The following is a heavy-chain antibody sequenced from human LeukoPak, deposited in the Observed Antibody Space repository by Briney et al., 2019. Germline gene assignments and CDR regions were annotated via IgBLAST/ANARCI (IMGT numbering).Heavy chain of an antibody. J-gene: IGHJ5*02. V-gene: IGHV4-34*01. CDR3: ARGRIVLMVYAIYWFDP. CDR1: GGSFSGYY. Sequence: SETLSLTCAVYGGSFSGYYWSWIRQPPGKGLEWIGEINHSGSTNYNPSLKSRVTISVDTSKNQFSLKLSSVTAADTAVYYCARGRIVLMVYAIYWFDPWGQGTLVTVSS. D-gene: IGHD2-8*01. CDR2: INHSGST.